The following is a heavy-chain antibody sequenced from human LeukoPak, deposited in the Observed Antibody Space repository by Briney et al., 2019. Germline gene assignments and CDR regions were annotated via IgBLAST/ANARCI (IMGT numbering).Heavy chain of an antibody. CDR3: ADLGTSD. V-gene: IGHV3-7*01. D-gene: IGHD1-7*01. J-gene: IGHJ4*02. Sequence: PGGSLRLSCAVSGFRFSSQWMTWVRQAPGTGLEWVATINSVGSAKYHVDSVKGRFTISRDNAKNLVYLQMSILRAEDTAVYYCADLGTSDCGQGTLVTVSS. CDR2: INSVGSAK. CDR1: GFRFSSQW.